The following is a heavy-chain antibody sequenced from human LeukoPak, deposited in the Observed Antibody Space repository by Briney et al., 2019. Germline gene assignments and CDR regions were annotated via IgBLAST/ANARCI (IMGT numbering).Heavy chain of an antibody. V-gene: IGHV4-4*07. Sequence: PSETLPLTCTVSGGSISSYYWSWIRQPAGKGLEWIGRIYTSGSTNYNPSLKSRVTMSVDTSKNQFSLKLSSVTAADTAVYYCARSQGRRFLPTPPYMDVWGKGTTVTVSS. CDR1: GGSISSYY. CDR3: ARSQGRRFLPTPPYMDV. J-gene: IGHJ6*03. CDR2: IYTSGST. D-gene: IGHD1-26*01.